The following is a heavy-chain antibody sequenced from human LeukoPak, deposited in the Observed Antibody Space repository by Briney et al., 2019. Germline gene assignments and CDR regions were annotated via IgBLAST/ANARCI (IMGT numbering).Heavy chain of an antibody. CDR3: AKADLYGDYGTPGFGHFDY. CDR2: ISTSSTTI. J-gene: IGHJ4*02. CDR1: GFSFSSYS. V-gene: IGHV3-48*01. Sequence: PGGSLRLSCAASGFSFSSYSMNWVRQAPGKGLEWVSYISTSSTTIYYADSVKGRFTISRDNSKNTLYLQMNSLRAEDTAVYYCAKADLYGDYGTPGFGHFDYWGQGTLVTVSS. D-gene: IGHD4-17*01.